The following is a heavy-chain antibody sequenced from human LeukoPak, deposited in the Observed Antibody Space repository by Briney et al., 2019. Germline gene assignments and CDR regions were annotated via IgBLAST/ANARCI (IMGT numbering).Heavy chain of an antibody. CDR2: IYYSGST. J-gene: IGHJ6*02. V-gene: IGHV4-31*11. CDR1: GGSFSGYY. CDR3: ARDDSSDNYGMDV. Sequence: PSETLSLTCAVYGGSFSGYYWSWIRQHPGKGLEWIGYIYYSGSTYYNPSLKSRVTISVDTSKNQFSLKLSSVTAADTAVYYCARDDSSDNYGMDVWGQGTTVTVSS. D-gene: IGHD3-22*01.